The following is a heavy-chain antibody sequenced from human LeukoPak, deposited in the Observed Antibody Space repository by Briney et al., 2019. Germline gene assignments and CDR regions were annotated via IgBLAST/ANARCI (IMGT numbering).Heavy chain of an antibody. CDR1: GYTSTSYG. V-gene: IGHV1-18*01. CDR3: ARAYYDFWSGYPTDY. Sequence: ASVKVSCKASGYTSTSYGISWVRQAPGQGLEWMGWISAYNGNTNYAQKLQGRVTMTTDTSTSTAYMELRSLRSDDTAVYYCARAYYDFWSGYPTDYWGQGTLVTVSS. J-gene: IGHJ4*02. CDR2: ISAYNGNT. D-gene: IGHD3-3*01.